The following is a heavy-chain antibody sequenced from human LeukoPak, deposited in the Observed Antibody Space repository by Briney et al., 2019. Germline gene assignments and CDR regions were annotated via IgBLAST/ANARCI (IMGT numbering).Heavy chain of an antibody. CDR1: SGSISSYY. D-gene: IGHD4-23*01. CDR2: IYSRGNT. Sequence: SETLSLTCIVSSGSISSYYWSWIRQPPGKGLEWIGYIYSRGNTNYNPSLKSRVTISVDTSKNQFSLKLSPVTAADTAVYYCARDYGGKFDYWGRGTLVTVSS. CDR3: ARDYGGKFDY. J-gene: IGHJ4*02. V-gene: IGHV4-59*01.